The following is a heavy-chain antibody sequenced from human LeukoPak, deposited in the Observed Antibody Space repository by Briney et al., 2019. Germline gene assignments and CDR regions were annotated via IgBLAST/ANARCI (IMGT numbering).Heavy chain of an antibody. J-gene: IGHJ5*02. CDR2: IYYSGST. D-gene: IGHD1-14*01. CDR1: GGSISSSSYY. V-gene: IGHV4-39*01. CDR3: ARNRPGMNLLSEISPRFDP. Sequence: SETLSLTCTVSGGSISSSSYYWGWIRQPPGKGLEWIGSIYYSGSTYYNPSLKSRVTISVDTSKNQFSLKLSSVTAADTAVYYCARNRPGMNLLSEISPRFDPWGQGTLVTVSS.